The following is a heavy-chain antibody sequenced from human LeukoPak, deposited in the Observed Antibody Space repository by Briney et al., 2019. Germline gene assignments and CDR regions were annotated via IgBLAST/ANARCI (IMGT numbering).Heavy chain of an antibody. CDR2: ISWNSGSI. V-gene: IGHV3-9*01. CDR3: AKEHVRALDY. J-gene: IGHJ4*02. Sequence: PGRSLRLSCAASGFTFDDYAMHWVRQAPGKGLEWVSGISWNSGSIGYADSVKGRFTISRDNAKNSLYLQMNSLGAEDTALYYCAKEHVRALDYWGQGTLVTVSS. D-gene: IGHD3-10*01. CDR1: GFTFDDYA.